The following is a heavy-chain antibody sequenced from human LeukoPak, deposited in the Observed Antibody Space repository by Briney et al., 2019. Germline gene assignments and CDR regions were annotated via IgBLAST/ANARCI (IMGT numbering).Heavy chain of an antibody. CDR1: GGSFSTYY. J-gene: IGHJ5*02. CDR2: INHTGNT. CDR3: ARRPPHSMVRGRPFDP. Sequence: SETLSLTCAVYGGSFSTYYWSWIRQPPGKGLEWIGEINHTGNTNYNPSLKSRVTISVDASKSQFSLKLSSVTAADTAVYSCARRPPHSMVRGRPFDPWGQGTLVTVSS. V-gene: IGHV4-34*01. D-gene: IGHD3-10*01.